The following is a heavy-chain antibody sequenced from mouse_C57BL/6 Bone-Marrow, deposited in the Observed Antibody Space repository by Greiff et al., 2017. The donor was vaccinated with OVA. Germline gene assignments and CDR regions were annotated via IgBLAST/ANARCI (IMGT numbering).Heavy chain of an antibody. J-gene: IGHJ2*01. CDR1: SYTFTSYW. V-gene: IGHV1-64*01. D-gene: IGHD1-1*01. CDR2: IHPNSGST. Sequence: QVQLQQPGAELVKPGASVKLSCKASSYTFTSYWMHWVKQRPGQGLEWIGMIHPNSGSTNYNEKFKSKATLTVDKSYSTSYMQLSSLTSEDSAVYYCASLGSSRRYYFDYWGQGTTLTVSS. CDR3: ASLGSSRRYYFDY.